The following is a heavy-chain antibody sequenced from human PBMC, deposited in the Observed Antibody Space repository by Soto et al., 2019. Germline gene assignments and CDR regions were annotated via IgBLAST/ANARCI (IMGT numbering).Heavy chain of an antibody. CDR3: ASSELATLRDTEYFHH. CDR1: NDSIRRYY. V-gene: IGHV4-59*01. Sequence: QVQLQESGPGLVKPSETLSLTCTVSNDSIRRYYWSWIRQPPGRGLEWIGYAFHTGGTNYNPSLKSRVTISVDSSKSRFALKLTSVTAADTAVYFCASSELATLRDTEYFHHWGQGTLVTVSS. J-gene: IGHJ1*01. D-gene: IGHD5-12*01. CDR2: AFHTGGT.